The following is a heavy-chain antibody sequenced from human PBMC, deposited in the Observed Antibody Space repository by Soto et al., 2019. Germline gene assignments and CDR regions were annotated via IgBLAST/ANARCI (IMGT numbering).Heavy chain of an antibody. CDR3: ARSREVTPFDY. CDR2: IIPILGIA. V-gene: IGHV1-69*02. J-gene: IGHJ4*02. CDR1: GGTFSSYT. Sequence: QVQLVQSGAEVKKPGSSVKVSCKASGGTFSSYTISWVRQAPGQGLEWMGRIIPILGIANYAQKFQGRVTITADKSTSTADMGLSSLRSEDTAVYYGARSREVTPFDYWGQGTLVTVSS. D-gene: IGHD4-4*01.